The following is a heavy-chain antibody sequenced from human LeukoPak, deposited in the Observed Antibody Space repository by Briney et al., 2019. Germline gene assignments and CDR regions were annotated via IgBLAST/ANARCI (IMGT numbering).Heavy chain of an antibody. CDR1: GGSISSSSYY. D-gene: IGHD3-3*01. CDR2: IYYSGST. V-gene: IGHV4-39*07. CDR3: ARLYDFWSGYYPDY. Sequence: SETLSLTCTVSGGSISSSSYYWGWIRQPPGKGLEWIGSIYYSGSTYYNPSLKSRVTISVDTSKNQFSLKLSSVTAADTAVYYCARLYDFWSGYYPDYWGQGTLVTVSS. J-gene: IGHJ4*02.